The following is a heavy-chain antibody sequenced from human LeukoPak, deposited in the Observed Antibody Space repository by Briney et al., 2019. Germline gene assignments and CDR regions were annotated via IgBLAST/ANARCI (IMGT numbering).Heavy chain of an antibody. Sequence: SETLSLTCAVSGYSISSGYYWGWIRQPPGKGLEWIGSIYHSGSTYYNPSLKSRVTISVDTSKNQFSLKLSSVTAADAAVYYCARQYSSGWPWFDPWGQGTLVTVSS. CDR1: GYSISSGYY. CDR3: ARQYSSGWPWFDP. D-gene: IGHD6-19*01. CDR2: IYHSGST. V-gene: IGHV4-38-2*01. J-gene: IGHJ5*02.